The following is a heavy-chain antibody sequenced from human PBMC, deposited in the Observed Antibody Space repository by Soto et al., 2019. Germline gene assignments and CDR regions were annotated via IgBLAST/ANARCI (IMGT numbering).Heavy chain of an antibody. D-gene: IGHD2-21*01. Sequence: EVQLVESGGGLVKPGGSLRLSCAASGFTFNTYDMNWVRQAPGKGLEWVSSITTSSAYIYYANSLKGRITISRDNANNSLSLQINTLRAKNTSVYYCVMSGIARLLRHILFDTWGQGTLITVSS. CDR2: ITTSSAYI. CDR3: VMSGIARLLRHILFDT. V-gene: IGHV3-21*01. J-gene: IGHJ5*02. CDR1: GFTFNTYD.